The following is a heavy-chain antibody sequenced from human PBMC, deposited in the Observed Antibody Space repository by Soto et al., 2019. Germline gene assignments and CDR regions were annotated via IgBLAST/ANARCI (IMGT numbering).Heavy chain of an antibody. V-gene: IGHV3-30-3*01. CDR3: ARTEGVVGVRSRGFDP. Sequence: QAQLVGSGGGVVQPGRSLRLSCAASGLTFSSYAMNWVRQAPGKGLEWVAVISYDGSNKYYADPVKGRFTISRDNSKNTLYLQMNSLRVEDTAAYYCARTEGVVGVRSRGFDPWGQGTLVTVSS. CDR1: GLTFSSYA. D-gene: IGHD1-26*01. CDR2: ISYDGSNK. J-gene: IGHJ5*02.